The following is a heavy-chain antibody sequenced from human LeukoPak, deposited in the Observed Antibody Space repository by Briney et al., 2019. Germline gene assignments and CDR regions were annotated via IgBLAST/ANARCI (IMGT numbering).Heavy chain of an antibody. V-gene: IGHV4-34*01. Sequence: SETLSLTCAVYGGSFSGYYWSWIRQPPGKGLEWIGEINHSGSTNYNPSLKSRVTISVDTSKNQFSLKLSSVTAADTAVYYCARVASSTSWSCFDYWGQGTLVTVSS. CDR3: ARVASSTSWSCFDY. J-gene: IGHJ4*02. CDR2: INHSGST. CDR1: GGSFSGYY. D-gene: IGHD2-2*01.